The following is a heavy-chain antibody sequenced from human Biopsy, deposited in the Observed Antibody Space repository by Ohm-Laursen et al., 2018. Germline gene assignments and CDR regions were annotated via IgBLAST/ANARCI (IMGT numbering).Heavy chain of an antibody. V-gene: IGHV3-23*01. CDR1: GFYFSNHA. CDR3: AKDYRDSRGIFGIVVVRPLDY. CDR2: ISGSGGST. D-gene: IGHD3-22*01. J-gene: IGHJ4*02. Sequence: GSLRLSCTASGFYFSNHAMSWVRQAPGKGLEWVSGISGSGGSTYYADSVKGRFTISRDNSKNTLYLQMNSLRAEDTAVYYCAKDYRDSRGIFGIVVVRPLDYWGQGSLVTVSS.